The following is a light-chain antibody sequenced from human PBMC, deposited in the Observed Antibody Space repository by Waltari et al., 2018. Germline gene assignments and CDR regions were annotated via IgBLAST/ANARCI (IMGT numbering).Light chain of an antibody. V-gene: IGLV2-11*01. J-gene: IGLJ3*02. CDR2: DVN. CDR3: CSYAGGYTWV. Sequence: QSALTQPRSVSGSPGQSVTISCTGTNSDVGSYYYVSWYQQHPGKAPKLLIYDVNQRAAGVPHRFSGSKSGNTASLTISGLQAEDETDYYCCSYAGGYTWVFGGGTKVTVL. CDR1: NSDVGSYYY.